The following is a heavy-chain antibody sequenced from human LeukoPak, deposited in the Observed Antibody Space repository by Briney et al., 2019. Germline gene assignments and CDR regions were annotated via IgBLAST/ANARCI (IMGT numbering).Heavy chain of an antibody. CDR2: INHSGST. CDR1: GGSISSGSYY. V-gene: IGHV4-61*03. J-gene: IGHJ4*02. Sequence: SETLSLTCTVSGGSISSGSYYWSWIRQPPGKRLEWIGEINHSGSTNYNPSLKSRVTISVDTSKNHLSLKLTSVTAADTAVYYCARGSSGWYSLDYWGQGTLVTVSS. CDR3: ARGSSGWYSLDY. D-gene: IGHD6-19*01.